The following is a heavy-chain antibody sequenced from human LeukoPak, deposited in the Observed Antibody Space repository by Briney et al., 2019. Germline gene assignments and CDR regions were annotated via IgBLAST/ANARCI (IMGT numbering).Heavy chain of an antibody. V-gene: IGHV3-21*01. CDR1: GFTFSSYS. J-gene: IGHJ4*02. CDR3: AREGGGSHIVVVPAAKGPFDY. CDR2: ISSSSYI. D-gene: IGHD2-2*01. Sequence: GGSLRLSCAASGFTFSSYSMNWVRQAPGKGLEWVSSISSSSYIYYADSVKGRFTISRDNAKNSLYLQMNSLRAEDTAVYYCAREGGGSHIVVVPAAKGPFDYWGQGTLVTVSS.